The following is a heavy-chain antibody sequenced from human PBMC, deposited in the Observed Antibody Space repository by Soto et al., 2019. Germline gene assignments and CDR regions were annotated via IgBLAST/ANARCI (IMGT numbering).Heavy chain of an antibody. CDR3: AKGTYYYDSSGYLFDY. CDR2: ISSSGSTI. Sequence: EVQLVESGGGLVQPGGSLRLSCAASGFTFSSYEMNWVRQAPGKGLEWVSYISSSGSTIYYADSVKGRFTISRDNAKNSLYLQMNSLRAEDTAVYYCAKGTYYYDSSGYLFDYWGQGTLVTVSS. CDR1: GFTFSSYE. D-gene: IGHD3-22*01. J-gene: IGHJ4*02. V-gene: IGHV3-48*03.